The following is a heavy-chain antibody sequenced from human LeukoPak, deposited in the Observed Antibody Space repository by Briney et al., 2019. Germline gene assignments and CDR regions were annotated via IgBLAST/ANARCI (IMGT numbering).Heavy chain of an antibody. CDR3: AKVRGGGGGTYGAFDI. CDR2: ISGSGYTT. J-gene: IGHJ3*02. V-gene: IGHV3-23*01. CDR1: GFTFSSYA. D-gene: IGHD2-21*01. Sequence: QSGGSLRLSCAASGFTFSSYAMTWVRQAPGKGPEWVSVISGSGYTTYYADSVKGRFTISRDNSKNTIHLQMNSLRAEDTAVYNCAKVRGGGGGTYGAFDIWGQGTMVTVSS.